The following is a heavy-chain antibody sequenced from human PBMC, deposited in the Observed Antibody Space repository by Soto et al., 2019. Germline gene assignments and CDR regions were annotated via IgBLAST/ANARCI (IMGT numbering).Heavy chain of an antibody. V-gene: IGHV3-23*01. D-gene: IGHD3-10*01. CDR3: ARVRFGELV. J-gene: IGHJ4*02. Sequence: EVQLLESGGGLVQPGGSLRLSCAASGFSFSTYAMSWVRQAPGNGLEWVAIIGVGGGARYYPESLKGRFTISRDNYRDTLYLEMNSLRDEDTAVYYCARVRFGELVWGQGTLVTVSS. CDR2: IGVGGGAR. CDR1: GFSFSTYA.